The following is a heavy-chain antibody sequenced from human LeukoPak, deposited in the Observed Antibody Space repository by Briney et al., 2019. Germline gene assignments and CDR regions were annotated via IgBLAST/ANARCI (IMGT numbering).Heavy chain of an antibody. D-gene: IGHD2-15*01. Sequence: GGSLRLSCAASGFTFSSYGMHWVRQAPGKGLEWVANIKQDGSEKYYVDSVKGRFTISRDNAKNSLYLQMNSLRAEDTAVYYCARGGAYCSAGSCYLWGQGTLVTVSS. J-gene: IGHJ4*02. CDR1: GFTFSSYG. V-gene: IGHV3-7*01. CDR3: ARGGAYCSAGSCYL. CDR2: IKQDGSEK.